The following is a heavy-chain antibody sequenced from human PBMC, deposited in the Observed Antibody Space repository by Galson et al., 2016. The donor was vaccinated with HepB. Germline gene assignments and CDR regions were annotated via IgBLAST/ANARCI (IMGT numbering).Heavy chain of an antibody. CDR2: VYNTGST. Sequence: SETLSLTCTVSGGSVSSGNYCWNWIRQPPGKRLEWIGYVYNTGSTNYNPSLKSRVTISGDTSKNHFSLKLTSVTAADTALYYCTRAGYCTSTSCYGNGFDIWGQGTMVTVSS. CDR1: GGSVSSGNYC. V-gene: IGHV4-61*03. CDR3: TRAGYCTSTSCYGNGFDI. D-gene: IGHD2-2*03. J-gene: IGHJ3*02.